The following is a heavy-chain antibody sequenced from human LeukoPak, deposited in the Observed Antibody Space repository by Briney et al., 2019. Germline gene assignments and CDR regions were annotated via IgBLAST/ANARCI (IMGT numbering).Heavy chain of an antibody. CDR3: ARDQEGFDY. CDR2: IYPRDGST. J-gene: IGHJ4*02. CDR1: GYTFTSNY. Sequence: ASVKLSCKASGYTFTSNYIHWVRQAPGQGLEWMGMIYPRDGSTSYAQKFQGRVTVTRDTSTSTVHMELSGLRSEDTAVYYCARDQEGFDYWGQGTLVTVSS. V-gene: IGHV1-46*01.